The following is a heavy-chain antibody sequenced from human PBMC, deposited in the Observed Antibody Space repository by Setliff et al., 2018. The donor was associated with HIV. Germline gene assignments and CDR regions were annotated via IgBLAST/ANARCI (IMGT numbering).Heavy chain of an antibody. CDR1: GGSISSGSYY. D-gene: IGHD2-21*01. CDR3: ARLGRAIDDGGSSLRLDF. J-gene: IGHJ4*02. V-gene: IGHV4-61*01. CDR2: ISSSGIT. Sequence: PSETLSLTCTVSGGSISSGSYYWTWIRQSPGKTLEWIGYISSSGITNYNPSLRSRVTISIETSNTRFSLWLRSATAADTATYFCARLGRAIDDGGSSLRLDFWGQGMLVTVSS.